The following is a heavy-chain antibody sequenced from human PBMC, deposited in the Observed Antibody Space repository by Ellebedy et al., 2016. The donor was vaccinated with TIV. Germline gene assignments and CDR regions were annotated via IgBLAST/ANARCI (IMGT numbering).Heavy chain of an antibody. CDR3: ARAGDYNLLSPAGGY. CDR1: EFTFSTYS. CDR2: ICSSSSTI. D-gene: IGHD4-17*01. Sequence: GESLKISCAASEFTFSTYSMNWVRQARGKGLEWVSYICSSSSTIYYADSVKGRFTVSRDNAKNSLYLQMDRLRADHTAVYYCARAGDYNLLSPAGGYWGQGTLVTVSS. J-gene: IGHJ4*02. V-gene: IGHV3-48*01.